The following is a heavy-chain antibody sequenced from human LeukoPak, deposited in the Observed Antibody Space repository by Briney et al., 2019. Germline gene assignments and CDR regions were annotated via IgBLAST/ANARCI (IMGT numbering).Heavy chain of an antibody. CDR2: ISSSSSYI. D-gene: IGHD4-17*01. CDR3: AKMRGDHDAFDI. V-gene: IGHV3-21*04. Sequence: PGGSLRLSCAASGFTFSSYSMNWVRQAPGKGLEWVSSISSSSSYIYYADSVKGRFTISRDNAKNSLYLQMNSLRAEDTAVYYCAKMRGDHDAFDIWGQGTMVTVSS. CDR1: GFTFSSYS. J-gene: IGHJ3*02.